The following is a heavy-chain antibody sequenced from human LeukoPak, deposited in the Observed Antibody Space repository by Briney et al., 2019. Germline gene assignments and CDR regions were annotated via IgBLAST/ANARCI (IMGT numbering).Heavy chain of an antibody. D-gene: IGHD2-2*01. CDR3: ARGRTGAAALDF. CDR1: GGSISSSNSY. V-gene: IGHV4-39*01. J-gene: IGHJ4*02. CDR2: IYYSGST. Sequence: SETLSLTCTVSGGSISSSNSYWAWIRQPPGKGLEWIGSIYYSGSTYSNPSLKSRVTISVDTSKNQFSLKLTSVTAADSAVYHCARGRTGAAALDFWGPGTLATVSS.